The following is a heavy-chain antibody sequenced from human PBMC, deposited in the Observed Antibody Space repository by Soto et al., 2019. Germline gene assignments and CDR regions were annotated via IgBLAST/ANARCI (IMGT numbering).Heavy chain of an antibody. Sequence: QVQLVESGGGVVQPGRCLRLSCAASGFTFSSYGMHWVRQAPGKGLEWVAVISYDGSYKYYGDSVKGRFTISRDNSKNTLYLQMNSLRAEDTAVYYCAKDKGSGSFHFDFWGLGTLVTVSS. D-gene: IGHD3-10*01. CDR2: ISYDGSYK. V-gene: IGHV3-30*18. CDR3: AKDKGSGSFHFDF. J-gene: IGHJ4*02. CDR1: GFTFSSYG.